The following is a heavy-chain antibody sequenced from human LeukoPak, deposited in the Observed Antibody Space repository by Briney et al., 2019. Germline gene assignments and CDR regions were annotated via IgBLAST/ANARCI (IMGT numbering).Heavy chain of an antibody. V-gene: IGHV1-69*05. Sequence: SVKVSCKASGGTFSSYAISWVRQAPGQGLEWMGGIIPIFGTANYAQKFQGRVTMTRDTSTSTVYMELSSLRSEDTAVYYCARDRVRYSSGCPDYWGQGTLVTVSS. D-gene: IGHD6-19*01. CDR2: IIPIFGTA. J-gene: IGHJ4*02. CDR1: GGTFSSYA. CDR3: ARDRVRYSSGCPDY.